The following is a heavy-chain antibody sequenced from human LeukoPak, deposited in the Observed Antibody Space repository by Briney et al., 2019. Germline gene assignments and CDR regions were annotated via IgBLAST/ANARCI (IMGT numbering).Heavy chain of an antibody. CDR2: INPNSGGT. CDR1: GYTFTGYY. D-gene: IGHD2-8*01. CDR3: ARDLVNIVLMVYAKQGDAFDI. V-gene: IGHV1-2*02. Sequence: ASVKVSCKASGYTFTGYYMHWVRQAPGQGLEWMGWINPNSGGTNYAQKFQGRVTMTRDTSISTAYMELSRLRSDDTAVYYCARDLVNIVLMVYAKQGDAFDIWGQGTMVTVSS. J-gene: IGHJ3*02.